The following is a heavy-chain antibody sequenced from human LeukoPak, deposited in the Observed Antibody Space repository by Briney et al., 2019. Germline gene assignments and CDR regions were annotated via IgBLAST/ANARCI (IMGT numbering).Heavy chain of an antibody. CDR3: AKGLEQWLVRQLSVDP. CDR2: VRQDGSEK. V-gene: IGHV3-7*02. CDR1: GFTFSSYW. Sequence: TGGSLRLSCAASGFTFSSYWMTWVRQAPGKGLEWVANVRQDGSEKSYVDSVKGRFTISRDNAKNSLYLQMNSLRVEDTAVYHCAKGLEQWLVRQLSVDPWGQGTLVTVSS. D-gene: IGHD6-19*01. J-gene: IGHJ5*02.